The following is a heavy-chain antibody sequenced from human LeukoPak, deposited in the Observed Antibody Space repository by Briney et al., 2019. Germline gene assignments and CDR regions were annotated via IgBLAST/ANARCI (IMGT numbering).Heavy chain of an antibody. Sequence: GGSLRLSCAASGFTFSSYAMSWVRQAPGKGLEWVSAISGSGGSTYYADSVKGRFTISRDNSKNTLYLQMNSLRAEDTAVYYCAIQSAGFSGSYYHRDVWGQGTTVTVSS. J-gene: IGHJ6*02. D-gene: IGHD3-10*01. CDR1: GFTFSSYA. V-gene: IGHV3-23*01. CDR2: ISGSGGST. CDR3: AIQSAGFSGSYYHRDV.